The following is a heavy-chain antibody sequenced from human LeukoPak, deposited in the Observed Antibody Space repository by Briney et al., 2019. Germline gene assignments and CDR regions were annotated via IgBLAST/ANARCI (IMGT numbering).Heavy chain of an antibody. V-gene: IGHV3-74*01. CDR2: ISSDGSTT. Sequence: GGSLRLSCAVSGFTFSSYWMHWVRQVPGEGLVWVSRISSDGSTTTYADSVKGRFIISRDNAKNTLYLQMNSLRAEDTAVYYCVNILFGWGQGTLVTVSS. J-gene: IGHJ4*02. CDR1: GFTFSSYW. D-gene: IGHD3-10*01. CDR3: VNILFG.